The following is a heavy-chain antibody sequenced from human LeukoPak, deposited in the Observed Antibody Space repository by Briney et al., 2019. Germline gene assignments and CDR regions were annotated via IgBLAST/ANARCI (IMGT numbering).Heavy chain of an antibody. CDR2: IDDDGSDT. Sequence: GGSLRLSCAASGFTFSNYWMHWVRQVPGKGLVWVSRIDDDGSDTNYADSVKGRFTISRDNAKNSLYLQMNSLRAEDTAVYYCAGSTSLDYWGQGTLVIVSS. V-gene: IGHV3-74*01. D-gene: IGHD2-2*01. CDR3: AGSTSLDY. J-gene: IGHJ4*02. CDR1: GFTFSNYW.